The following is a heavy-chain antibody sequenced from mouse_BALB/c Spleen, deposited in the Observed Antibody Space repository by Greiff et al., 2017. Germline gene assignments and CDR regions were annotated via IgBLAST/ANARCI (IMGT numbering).Heavy chain of an antibody. D-gene: IGHD1-1*01. CDR2: ISTYYGDA. J-gene: IGHJ4*01. CDR1: GYTFTDYA. Sequence: VQRVESGAELVRPGVSVKISCEGSGYTFTDYAMHWVKQSHAKSLEWIGVISTYYGDASYNQKFKGKATMTVDKSSSTAYMELARLTSEDSAIYYCASSPYYGSSYTYAMDYWGQGTSVTVSS. V-gene: IGHV1S137*01. CDR3: ASSPYYGSSYTYAMDY.